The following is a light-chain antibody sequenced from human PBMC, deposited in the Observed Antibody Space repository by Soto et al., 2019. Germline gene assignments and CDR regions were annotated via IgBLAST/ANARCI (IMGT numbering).Light chain of an antibody. CDR3: SSFTSSTAVV. J-gene: IGLJ2*01. CDR1: SSDVGGYNY. Sequence: QSVLTQPASVSGSPGQSITISCSGTSSDVGGYNYVSWYQQHPGKAPKLMIYDVSDRPSGVSNRFSGSKSGNTASLTISGLQAEDEAYYYCSSFTSSTAVVFGGGTQLTVL. CDR2: DVS. V-gene: IGLV2-14*01.